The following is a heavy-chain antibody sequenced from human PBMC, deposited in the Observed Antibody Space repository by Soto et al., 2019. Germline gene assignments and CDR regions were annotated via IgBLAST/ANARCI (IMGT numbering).Heavy chain of an antibody. V-gene: IGHV3-23*01. Sequence: EVQLLESGGGLVQPGGSLRLSCAVSGFTFSSYAMIWVLQAPGKGLEWVSSISGSGGSTYYADSVKGRFTVSRDNSKNTLYLEVNSLRAEDTAVYYCAKGPYQWLVYFDYWGQGTLVTVSS. J-gene: IGHJ4*02. D-gene: IGHD6-19*01. CDR3: AKGPYQWLVYFDY. CDR2: ISGSGGST. CDR1: GFTFSSYA.